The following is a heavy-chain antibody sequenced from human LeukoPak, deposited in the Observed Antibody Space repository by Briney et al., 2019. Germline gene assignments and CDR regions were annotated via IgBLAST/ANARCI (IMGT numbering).Heavy chain of an antibody. CDR1: GFTFDDYG. J-gene: IGHJ5*02. CDR2: ISSSGSTI. CDR3: ARDRISINWFDP. D-gene: IGHD1-14*01. Sequence: GGSLRLSCAASGFTFDDYGMSWVRQAPGKGLEWVSYISSSGSTIYYADSVKGRFTISRDNAKNSLYLQMNSLRAEDTAVYYCARDRISINWFDPWGQGTLVTVSS. V-gene: IGHV3-11*04.